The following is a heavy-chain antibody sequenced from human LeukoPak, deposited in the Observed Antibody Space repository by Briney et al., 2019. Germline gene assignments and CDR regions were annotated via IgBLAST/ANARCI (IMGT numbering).Heavy chain of an antibody. J-gene: IGHJ4*02. D-gene: IGHD2-2*03. CDR1: GFTFSNFE. V-gene: IGHV3-48*03. Sequence: PGGSLRLSRAVSGFTFSNFEMNWVRQAPGKGLEWVSHIDTSATSMHYADSVKGRFTISRDNAKNSLFLQMNSLRAEDTAVYYCVTDRPGVMDFDFWGQGTLVTVSS. CDR2: IDTSATSM. CDR3: VTDRPGVMDFDF.